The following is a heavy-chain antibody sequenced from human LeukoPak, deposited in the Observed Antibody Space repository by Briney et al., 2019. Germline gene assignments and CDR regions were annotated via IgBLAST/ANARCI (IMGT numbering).Heavy chain of an antibody. CDR1: GGSFSGYY. J-gene: IGHJ5*02. Sequence: PSETLSLTCAVYGGSFSGYYWSWIRQPPGKGLEWIGEINHSGSTNYNPSLKSRVTISVDTSKNQFSLKLSSVTAADTAVYYCARVKEGCLQPILVRPFDPWGQGTLVTVSS. D-gene: IGHD5-24*01. V-gene: IGHV4-34*01. CDR3: ARVKEGCLQPILVRPFDP. CDR2: INHSGST.